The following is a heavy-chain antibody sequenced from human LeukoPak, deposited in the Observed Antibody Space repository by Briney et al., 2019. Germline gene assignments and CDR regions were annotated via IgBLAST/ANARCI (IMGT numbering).Heavy chain of an antibody. V-gene: IGHV3-30-3*01. D-gene: IGHD3-22*01. CDR1: GFTFSSYA. Sequence: GGSLRLSCAASGFTFSSYAMHWVRQAPGKGLEWVAVISYDGSNKYYADSVKGRFTISRDNSKNTLYLQMNSLRAEDTAVYYCARDNTYYYDSSGYYPLDYWGQGTLVTVSS. CDR2: ISYDGSNK. CDR3: ARDNTYYYDSSGYYPLDY. J-gene: IGHJ4*02.